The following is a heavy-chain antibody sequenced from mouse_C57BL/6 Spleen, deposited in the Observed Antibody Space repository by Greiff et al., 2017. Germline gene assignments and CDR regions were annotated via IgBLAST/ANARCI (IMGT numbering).Heavy chain of an antibody. V-gene: IGHV3-1*01. CDR3: ARGREAHGLFAY. CDR1: GYSITSGYD. CDR2: ISYSGST. Sequence: EVKVVESGPGMVKPSQSLSLTCTVTGYSITSGYDWHWIRHFPGNKLEWMGYISYSGSTNYNPSLKSRISITHDTSKNHFFLKLNSVTTEDTATYYCARGREAHGLFAYWGQGTLVTVSA. J-gene: IGHJ3*01.